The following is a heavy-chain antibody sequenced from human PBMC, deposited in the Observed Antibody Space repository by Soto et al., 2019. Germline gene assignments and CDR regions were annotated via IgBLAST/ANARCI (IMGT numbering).Heavy chain of an antibody. CDR1: GVSISFYY. CDR3: AREGQRGRWKPFDY. D-gene: IGHD2-15*01. J-gene: IGHJ4*02. CDR2: IDSSGST. V-gene: IGHV4-59*01. Sequence: SETLSLTCTVSGVSISFYYWSWIRQPPGKGLEWIAYIDSSGSTKYNPSLKSRVTISLDTSRNQLSLKLNPVTAADTAVYYCAREGQRGRWKPFDYWGRGILVTVSS.